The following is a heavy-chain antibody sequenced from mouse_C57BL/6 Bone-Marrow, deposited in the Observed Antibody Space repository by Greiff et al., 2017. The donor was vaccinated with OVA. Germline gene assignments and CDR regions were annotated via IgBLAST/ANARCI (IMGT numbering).Heavy chain of an antibody. Sequence: EVQVVESGGGLVQPGGSLKLSCAASGFTFSDYGMAWVRQAPRKGPEWVAFISNLAYSIYYADTVTGRFTIYRENAKNTLYLEMSSLRSEDTAMYYCARHGANNWEGFAYWGQGTLVTVSA. D-gene: IGHD4-1*01. J-gene: IGHJ3*01. V-gene: IGHV5-15*01. CDR1: GFTFSDYG. CDR2: ISNLAYSI. CDR3: ARHGANNWEGFAY.